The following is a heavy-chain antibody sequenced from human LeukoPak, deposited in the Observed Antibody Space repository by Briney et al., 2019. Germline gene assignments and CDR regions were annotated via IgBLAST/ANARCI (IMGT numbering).Heavy chain of an antibody. Sequence: GGSLRLSCAASGFTFSSYSMYWVRQAPGKGLEWVSSISGSGDNTCYADSVKDRFSISRDNSKTTLSLQMNSLRAEDTAVYYCAKGRGTAVTSAANYWGQGTLVTVSS. J-gene: IGHJ4*02. CDR2: ISGSGDNT. D-gene: IGHD4-17*01. CDR1: GFTFSSYS. V-gene: IGHV3-23*01. CDR3: AKGRGTAVTSAANY.